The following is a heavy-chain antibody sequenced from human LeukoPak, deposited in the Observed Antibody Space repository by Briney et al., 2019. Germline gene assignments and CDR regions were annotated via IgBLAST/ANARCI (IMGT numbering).Heavy chain of an antibody. V-gene: IGHV1-2*02. Sequence: ASVKVSCKASGYTFTGYYMHWVRQAPGQGLEGMGWINPNSGGTNYAQKFQGRVTMTRDTSISTAYMELSRLRSDDTAVYYCARDRYSTTLHVPPVFHIWGQGTLVTVSS. D-gene: IGHD3-16*02. CDR3: ARDRYSTTLHVPPVFHI. CDR1: GYTFTGYY. CDR2: INPNSGGT. J-gene: IGHJ3*02.